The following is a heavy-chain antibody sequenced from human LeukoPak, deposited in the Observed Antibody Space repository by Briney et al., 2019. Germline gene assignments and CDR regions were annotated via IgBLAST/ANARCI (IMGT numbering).Heavy chain of an antibody. CDR3: AKDYSKTSYYGSGAYYRPNWFDP. V-gene: IGHV3-30*02. CDR2: IRSDGSNK. J-gene: IGHJ5*02. Sequence: GGSLRLSCAASGFTFSSYGMHWVRQAPGTGLEWVAFIRSDGSNKNYADSVKGRFTISRDNSKNTLYLQMNSLRPDDTAVYYCAKDYSKTSYYGSGAYYRPNWFDPWGQGTLVTVSS. D-gene: IGHD3-10*01. CDR1: GFTFSSYG.